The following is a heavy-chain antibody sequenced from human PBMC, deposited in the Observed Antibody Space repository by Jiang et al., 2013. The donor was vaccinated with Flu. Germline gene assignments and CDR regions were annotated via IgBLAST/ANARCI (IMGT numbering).Heavy chain of an antibody. CDR3: ARRKGAVTGPYNFDY. CDR2: IYYSGST. J-gene: IGHJ4*02. CDR1: SGSTSSSVYY. D-gene: IGHD6-19*01. Sequence: LLKPSETLSLTCSVSSGSTSSSVYYWDWIRQPPGKGLEWIGSIYYSGSTCYNPSLKSRVTISIDTSNNQFSLKLTSVTAADTAVYYCARRKGAVTGPYNFDYWGQGTLVTVSS. V-gene: IGHV4-39*01.